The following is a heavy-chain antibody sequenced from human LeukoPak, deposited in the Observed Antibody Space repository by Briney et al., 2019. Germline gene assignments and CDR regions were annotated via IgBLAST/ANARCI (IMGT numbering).Heavy chain of an antibody. V-gene: IGHV4-4*07. CDR2: IYTTGST. CDR1: GASITSYY. Sequence: KPSETLSLTCTVSGASITSYYWSWIRQPAGKGLEWIGRIYTTGSTTYNPSLKSRVTMSVDTSKSRFSLKLSSVTAADTAVYYCARGRSGPGADYYYGMDVWGQGTTVTVS. D-gene: IGHD2-15*01. J-gene: IGHJ6*02. CDR3: ARGRSGPGADYYYGMDV.